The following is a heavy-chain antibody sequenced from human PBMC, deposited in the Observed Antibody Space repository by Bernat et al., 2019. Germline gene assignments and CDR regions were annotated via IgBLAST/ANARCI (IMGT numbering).Heavy chain of an antibody. CDR2: IYHSGNT. J-gene: IGHJ4*02. V-gene: IGHV4-59*01. Sequence: QVQLQESGPGLVKPSETLSLTCTMSGASISSSYWTWIRQSPGNGLEWIGYIYHSGNTDYNPSLKSRVTMSVDTSKNQFSLKLSSVTAADTAVYYCARDRGFHFDIWGQGTLVTVSS. CDR3: ARDRGFHFDI. CDR1: GASISSSY. D-gene: IGHD3-10*01.